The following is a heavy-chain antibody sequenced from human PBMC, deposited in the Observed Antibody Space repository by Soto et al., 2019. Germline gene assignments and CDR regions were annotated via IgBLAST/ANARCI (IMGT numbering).Heavy chain of an antibody. V-gene: IGHV3-30*18. CDR3: AKDQVRVMVAAAFDY. J-gene: IGHJ4*02. Sequence: QVQLVESGGGVVQPGRSLRLSCAASGFTFSSYGMHWFRQAPGKGLEWVAVISYDGSNKYYADSVKGRFTISRDNSKNTLYLQMNSLRAEDTAVYYCAKDQVRVMVAAAFDYWGQGTLVTVSS. D-gene: IGHD2-15*01. CDR1: GFTFSSYG. CDR2: ISYDGSNK.